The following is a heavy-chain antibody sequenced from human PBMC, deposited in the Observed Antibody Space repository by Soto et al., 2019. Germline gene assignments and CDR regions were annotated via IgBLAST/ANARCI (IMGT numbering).Heavy chain of an antibody. CDR1: GYRFINTA. CDR2: INAGNGNT. J-gene: IGHJ4*02. D-gene: IGHD3-22*01. V-gene: IGHV1-3*01. Sequence: ASVKVSCKASGYRFINTAIHWVRQAPGQGLEWMGWINAGNGNTKYSQKLQGRVTITRETSANTAYMEVNSLRAEDTAVYYCARDESKITMIVWGQGTLVTVSS. CDR3: ARDESKITMIV.